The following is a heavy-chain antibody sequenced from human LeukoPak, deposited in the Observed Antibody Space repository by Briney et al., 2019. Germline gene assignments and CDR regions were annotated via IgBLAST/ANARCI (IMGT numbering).Heavy chain of an antibody. Sequence: PSETLSLTCTVSGGSVSISSYYWGWIRQPPGKGLEWIGSIYYSGSTYYNPSLKSRVTISADTSRNHFSLKLSSVTAADTAVYYCARGGVVADFDYWGQGTLVTVSS. D-gene: IGHD2-15*01. CDR1: GGSVSISSYY. V-gene: IGHV4-39*07. CDR2: IYYSGST. CDR3: ARGGVVADFDY. J-gene: IGHJ4*02.